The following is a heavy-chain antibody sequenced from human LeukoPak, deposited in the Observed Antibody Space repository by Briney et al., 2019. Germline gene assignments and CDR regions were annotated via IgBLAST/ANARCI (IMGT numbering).Heavy chain of an antibody. Sequence: ASVKVSCKASGYTFTSYGISWVRQAPGQGLEWMGIINPSGGSTSYAQKFQGRVTMTRDTSTSTVYMELSSLRSEDTAVYYCAREGLCSSTSCYPDYWGQGTLVTVSS. CDR1: GYTFTSYG. CDR2: INPSGGST. V-gene: IGHV1-46*01. J-gene: IGHJ4*02. CDR3: AREGLCSSTSCYPDY. D-gene: IGHD2-2*01.